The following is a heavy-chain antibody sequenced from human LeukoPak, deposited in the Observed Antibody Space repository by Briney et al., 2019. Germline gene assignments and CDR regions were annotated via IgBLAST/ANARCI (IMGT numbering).Heavy chain of an antibody. D-gene: IGHD3-10*01. V-gene: IGHV6-1*01. CDR1: GDSVSSNSAA. J-gene: IGHJ4*02. Sequence: SQTLSLTCAISGDSVSSNSAAWNWIRQSPSRGLEWLGGTYYRSKWYNDYAVSVKSRITISPDTSKNQFSLQLNSVTPEDTAVYYCARNYGSGSYESFDYWGQGTLVTVSS. CDR3: ARNYGSGSYESFDY. CDR2: TYYRSKWYN.